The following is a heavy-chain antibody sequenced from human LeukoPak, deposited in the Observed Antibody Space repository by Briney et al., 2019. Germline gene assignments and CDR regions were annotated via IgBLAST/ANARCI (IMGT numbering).Heavy chain of an antibody. CDR2: ISGGGSTT. J-gene: IGHJ4*02. V-gene: IGHV3-23*01. CDR3: AKGQLAAAATTDN. Sequence: AGGALRLSCAASGFIFSSYAMNWVRQAAGKGLEWVSAISGGGSTTYYADSVKGRFTLSRDNSKNTLYLQMNSLRVEDTAVYYCAKGQLAAAATTDNWGQGTLATVSS. D-gene: IGHD6-13*01. CDR1: GFIFSSYA.